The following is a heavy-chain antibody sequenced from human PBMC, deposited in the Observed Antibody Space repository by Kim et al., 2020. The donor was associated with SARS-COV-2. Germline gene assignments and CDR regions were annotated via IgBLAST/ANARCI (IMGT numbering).Heavy chain of an antibody. Sequence: GGSLRLSCSASGFTFSSYAMNWVRQAPGKGLQWVSSISGSGGRTYHADSVKGRCTISRDNFKNTLYFQMSSLRAEDTAVYYCAKERVSYYYGSGSYSGFDYWGQGMLVTVSS. CDR2: ISGSGGRT. CDR3: AKERVSYYYGSGSYSGFDY. D-gene: IGHD3-10*01. CDR1: GFTFSSYA. V-gene: IGHV3-23*01. J-gene: IGHJ4*02.